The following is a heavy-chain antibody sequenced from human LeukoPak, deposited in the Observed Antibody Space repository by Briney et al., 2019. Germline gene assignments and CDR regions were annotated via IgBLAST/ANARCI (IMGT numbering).Heavy chain of an antibody. V-gene: IGHV1-18*01. CDR2: ISAYNGNT. Sequence: GASVKVSCKASGYTFTSYGISWVRQAPGQGLEWMGWISAYNGNTNYAQKLQGRVTMTTDTSTGTAYMELRSLRSDDTAVYYCARDSYCSSTSCPFGAFDIWGQGTMVTVSS. J-gene: IGHJ3*02. D-gene: IGHD2-2*01. CDR1: GYTFTSYG. CDR3: ARDSYCSSTSCPFGAFDI.